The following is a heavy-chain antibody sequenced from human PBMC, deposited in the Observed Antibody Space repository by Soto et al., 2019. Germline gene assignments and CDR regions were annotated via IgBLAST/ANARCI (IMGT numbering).Heavy chain of an antibody. Sequence: QVQLHESGPGLVKPSQTLSLTRTVSGASIRSGDFYWAWIRQPPGKGLESIGHIYSTGSTYYHPSLKRRVLISRDRPSNQFSLRLTSLPAADTAIYYCARMNGGHLDFGGQGVLVTVAS. V-gene: IGHV4-30-4*01. D-gene: IGHD2-8*01. CDR3: ARMNGGHLDF. CDR2: IYSTGST. J-gene: IGHJ4*02. CDR1: GASIRSGDFY.